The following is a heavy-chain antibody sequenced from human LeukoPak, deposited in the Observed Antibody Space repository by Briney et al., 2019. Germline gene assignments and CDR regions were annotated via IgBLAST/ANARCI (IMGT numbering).Heavy chain of an antibody. CDR3: ARFPYSSSVNDAFDI. Sequence: GESLKISCKGSGYSFTSYWIGWVRQMPGKGLEWMGIIYPGDSDTRYSPSFQGQVTISADKSISTAYLQWSSLKASGTAMYYCARFPYSSSVNDAFDIWGQGTMVTVSS. V-gene: IGHV5-51*01. D-gene: IGHD6-13*01. J-gene: IGHJ3*02. CDR1: GYSFTSYW. CDR2: IYPGDSDT.